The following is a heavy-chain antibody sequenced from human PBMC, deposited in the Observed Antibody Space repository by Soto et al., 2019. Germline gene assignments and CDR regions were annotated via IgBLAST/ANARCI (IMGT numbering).Heavy chain of an antibody. CDR1: GGTFSNYAL. Sequence: QVQLVQSGAEVKKPGSSVMVSCKASGGTFSNYALISWVRQAPGQGLEWMGGIIPIDATVNYAQKFQGRITITADESTTTAYMDLGSLRSEDTAVYYCARDLLGFGYTYGDVLGQGTTVTVSS. CDR2: IIPIDATV. J-gene: IGHJ6*01. V-gene: IGHV1-69*12. CDR3: ARDLLGFGYTYGDV. D-gene: IGHD3-10*01.